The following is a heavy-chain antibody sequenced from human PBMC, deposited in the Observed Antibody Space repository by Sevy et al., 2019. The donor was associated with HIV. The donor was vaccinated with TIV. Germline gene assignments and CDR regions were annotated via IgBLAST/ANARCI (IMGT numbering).Heavy chain of an antibody. D-gene: IGHD5-12*01. Sequence: GGSLRLSCAASGLTFNAAWMTWIRQAPGKGLEWVGRIKRKTDGGTADYAASVNGRFTISRDDSKNTVFLQMNSLKTEDTAVYDCTTSGRHWDYFDYWGQGTRVTVSS. CDR1: GLTFNAAW. V-gene: IGHV3-15*07. J-gene: IGHJ4*02. CDR2: IKRKTDGGTA. CDR3: TTSGRHWDYFDY.